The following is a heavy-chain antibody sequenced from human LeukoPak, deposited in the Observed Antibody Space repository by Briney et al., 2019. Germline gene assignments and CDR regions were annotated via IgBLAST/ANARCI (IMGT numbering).Heavy chain of an antibody. CDR2: IIPIFGTA. CDR3: ARGGGGYSGYDHSEYCSGGSCFYHPFDY. Sequence: ASVKVSCKASGGTFSSYAISWVRQAPGQGLEWMGGIIPIFGTANYAQKFQGRVTITADKSTSTAYMELSSLRSEDTAVYYCARGGGGYSGYDHSEYCSGGSCFYHPFDYWGQGTLVTVSS. J-gene: IGHJ4*02. D-gene: IGHD2-15*01. V-gene: IGHV1-69*06. CDR1: GGTFSSYA.